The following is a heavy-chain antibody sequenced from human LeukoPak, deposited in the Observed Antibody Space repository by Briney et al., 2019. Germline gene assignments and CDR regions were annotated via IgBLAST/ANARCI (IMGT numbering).Heavy chain of an antibody. V-gene: IGHV4-34*01. CDR1: GGSFSGYS. CDR2: INHSGST. D-gene: IGHD3-10*01. Sequence: AETLSLTCAVYGGSFSGYSWTWIRQPPGKGLEWIGEINHSGSTNYNPSLKSRVTISVDTSKNQFSLKLSSVTAADTAVYYCARGARGYWGREPLVTVSS. CDR3: ARGARGY. J-gene: IGHJ4*02.